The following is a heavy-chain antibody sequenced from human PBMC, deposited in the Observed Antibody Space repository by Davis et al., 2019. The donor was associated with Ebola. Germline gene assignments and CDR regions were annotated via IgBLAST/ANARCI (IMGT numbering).Heavy chain of an antibody. V-gene: IGHV3-23*01. CDR1: GFTFSTYA. CDR3: AKGNIAALVYYGMDV. J-gene: IGHJ6*02. Sequence: GESLKISCAASGFTFSTYAMSWVRQAPGKGLEWVSAISGSAITTYYADSVEGRFTISRDNSRNTLYLQMNSLRAEDTAVYYCAKGNIAALVYYGMDVWGQGTTVTVSS. CDR2: ISGSAITT. D-gene: IGHD6-6*01.